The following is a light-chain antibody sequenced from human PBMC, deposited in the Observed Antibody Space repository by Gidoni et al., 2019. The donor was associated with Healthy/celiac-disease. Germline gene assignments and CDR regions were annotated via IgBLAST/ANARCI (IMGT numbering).Light chain of an antibody. CDR2: VAS. J-gene: IGKJ2*01. CDR1: QSVSSSY. Sequence: EIVLTQSPGTLSLSPGERATLSCRASQSVSSSYLAWYQQKPGQAPRLLIYVASSRATGLPDRFSGSGSGTDFTLTISRLEAEDVAVYYCQQYGRSPYTFGQGTKLEIK. CDR3: QQYGRSPYT. V-gene: IGKV3-20*01.